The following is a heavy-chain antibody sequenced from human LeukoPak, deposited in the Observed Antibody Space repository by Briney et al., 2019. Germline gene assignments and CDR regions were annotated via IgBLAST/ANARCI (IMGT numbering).Heavy chain of an antibody. CDR2: ISSSSCTI. V-gene: IGHV3-48*01. CDR3: ARSRRGGVWGSYRTFFDY. D-gene: IGHD3-16*02. CDR1: GLTFSRYS. Sequence: GGSVILSCSASGLTFSRYSMNGARQAPGKGLEGVSYISSSSCTIYYAVSVKGRFTISRDNAKNSLYLQMNSLRAEDTAVYYCARSRRGGVWGSYRTFFDYWGQGTLVTVSS. J-gene: IGHJ4*02.